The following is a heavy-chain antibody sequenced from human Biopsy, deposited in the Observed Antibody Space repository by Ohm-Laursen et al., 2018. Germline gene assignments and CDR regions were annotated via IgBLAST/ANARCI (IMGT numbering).Heavy chain of an antibody. Sequence: SQTLSLTCTVSGGSISSGGSYWSWIRQRPGEGLEWIGYIFNSANTYYNPSLKNLITISGETSKNQFSLKLNSVTAADTAVYYCARGDYFDSNGYFWFDPWGQGTLVTVSS. V-gene: IGHV4-31*01. D-gene: IGHD3-22*01. CDR2: IFNSANT. CDR3: ARGDYFDSNGYFWFDP. J-gene: IGHJ5*02. CDR1: GGSISSGGSY.